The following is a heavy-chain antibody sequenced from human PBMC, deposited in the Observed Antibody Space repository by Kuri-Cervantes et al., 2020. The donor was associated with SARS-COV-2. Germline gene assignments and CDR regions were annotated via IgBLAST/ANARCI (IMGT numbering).Heavy chain of an antibody. CDR3: AKPSVAREYSWFDP. CDR2: ISYDGSAR. CDR1: GFTFSGYG. Sequence: GESLKISCVASGFTFSGYGMHRVRQAPGKGLEWVAVISYDGSARYYADSVKGRFTISRDNSKNTLYLQLNSLTPEDTAVYYCAKPSVAREYSWFDPWGQGTLVTVSS. V-gene: IGHV3-30*18. J-gene: IGHJ5*02. D-gene: IGHD6-19*01.